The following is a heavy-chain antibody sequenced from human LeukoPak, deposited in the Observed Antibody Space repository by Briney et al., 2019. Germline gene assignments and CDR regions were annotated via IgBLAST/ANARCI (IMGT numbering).Heavy chain of an antibody. V-gene: IGHV4-39*01. Sequence: KPSETLSLTCTVSGGSISSSSYYWGWIRQPPGKGLEWIGSIYYSGSTYYNPSLKSRVTISVDTSKNQFSLKLSSVTAADTAVYYCAKWLDVNWFDPWGQGTLVTVSS. CDR1: GGSISSSSYY. CDR2: IYYSGST. J-gene: IGHJ5*02. D-gene: IGHD6-19*01. CDR3: AKWLDVNWFDP.